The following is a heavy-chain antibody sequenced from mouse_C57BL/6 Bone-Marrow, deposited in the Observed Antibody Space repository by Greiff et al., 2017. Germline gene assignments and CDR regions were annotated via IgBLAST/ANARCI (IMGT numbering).Heavy chain of an antibody. V-gene: IGHV5-12*01. D-gene: IGHD2-3*01. CDR1: GFTFSDYY. CDR2: ISNGGGST. J-gene: IGHJ4*01. Sequence: EVKLVESGGGLVQPGGSLKLSCAASGFTFSDYYMYWVRQTPEKRLEWVAYISNGGGSTYYPDTVKGRFTISRDNAKNTLYLQMSRLKSEDTAMYYCARQMDGDYAMDYWGQGTSVTVSS. CDR3: ARQMDGDYAMDY.